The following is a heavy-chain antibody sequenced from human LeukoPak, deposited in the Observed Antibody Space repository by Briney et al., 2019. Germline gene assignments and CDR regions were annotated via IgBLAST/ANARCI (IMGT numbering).Heavy chain of an antibody. Sequence: SETLSLTCAVYGGSFSGYYWSWIRQPPGKGLEWIGEINHSGSTNYNPSLKSRVTISVDTSKREFSLKLSSVTASDTAVYYCARPTTVTLARAFDIWGQGTMVTVSS. CDR2: INHSGST. D-gene: IGHD4-17*01. CDR1: GGSFSGYY. CDR3: ARPTTVTLARAFDI. J-gene: IGHJ3*02. V-gene: IGHV4-34*01.